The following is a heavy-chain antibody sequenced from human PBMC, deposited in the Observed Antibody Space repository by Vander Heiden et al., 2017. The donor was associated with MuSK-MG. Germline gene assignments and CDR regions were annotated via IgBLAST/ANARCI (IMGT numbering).Heavy chain of an antibody. CDR2: IYCRGST. Sequence: QVQLQESGPGLVKPSQPLSLTCPVPGGPIRSGGYYGSWNRQHPGKGLEWIGYIYCRGSTYYNPSLKSRVTISVDTSKNQFSLKLSSVTAADTAVYYCAREHDYGDYRGGLDYWGQGTLVTVSS. J-gene: IGHJ4*02. CDR3: AREHDYGDYRGGLDY. V-gene: IGHV4-31*03. D-gene: IGHD4-17*01. CDR1: GGPIRSGGYY.